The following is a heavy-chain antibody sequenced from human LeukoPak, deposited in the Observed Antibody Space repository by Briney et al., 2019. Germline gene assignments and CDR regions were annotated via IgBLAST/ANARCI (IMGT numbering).Heavy chain of an antibody. CDR3: ASRGYYYGMDV. CDR2: INHSGST. CDR1: GGSFSGYY. V-gene: IGHV4-34*01. J-gene: IGHJ6*02. D-gene: IGHD3-10*01. Sequence: SETLSLTCAVYGGSFSGYYWSWIRQPPGKGLEWIGEINHSGSTNYNPSLKSRVTISVDTSKNQFSLKLGSVTAADTAVYYCASRGYYYGMDVWGQGTTVTVSS.